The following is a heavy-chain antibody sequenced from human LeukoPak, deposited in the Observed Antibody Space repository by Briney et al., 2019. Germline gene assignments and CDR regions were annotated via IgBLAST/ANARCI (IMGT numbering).Heavy chain of an antibody. D-gene: IGHD1-26*01. CDR3: AKSGVGSMHFDY. CDR2: ISWNSGSI. V-gene: IGHV3-9*01. Sequence: GGSLRLSCAASGFTFDDYAMHWVRQAPGKGLEWVSGISWNSGSIGYADSVKGRFTISRDNAKNSLYLQMNSLRAEDTALYYCAKSGVGSMHFDYWGQGTLVTVSS. CDR1: GFTFDDYA. J-gene: IGHJ4*02.